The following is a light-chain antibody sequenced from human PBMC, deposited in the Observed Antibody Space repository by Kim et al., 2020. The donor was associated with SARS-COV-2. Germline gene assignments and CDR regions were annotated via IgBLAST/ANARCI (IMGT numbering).Light chain of an antibody. CDR1: NIGSKS. V-gene: IGLV3-21*04. Sequence: SYELTQPPSVSVAPGKTARITCGGNNIGSKSVHWYQQKPGQAPVLVIYYDSDRPSGIPERFSSSNSGNTATLTISRVEAGDEADYYCQVWDSSSDHSYWVFGGGTQLTVL. CDR2: YDS. CDR3: QVWDSSSDHSYWV. J-gene: IGLJ3*02.